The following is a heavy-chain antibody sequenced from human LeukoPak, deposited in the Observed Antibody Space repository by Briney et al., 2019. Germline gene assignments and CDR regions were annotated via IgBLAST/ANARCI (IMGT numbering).Heavy chain of an antibody. CDR1: GFTFSSHW. CDR2: INHSGST. CDR3: ARGGDCGGDCYKDY. D-gene: IGHD2-21*02. Sequence: GSLRLSCAASGFTFSSHWMTWIRQPPGKGLEWIGEINHSGSTNYNPSLKSRVTISVDTSKNQFSLKLSYVTAADTAVYYCARGGDCGGDCYKDYWGQGTLVTVSS. V-gene: IGHV4-34*01. J-gene: IGHJ4*02.